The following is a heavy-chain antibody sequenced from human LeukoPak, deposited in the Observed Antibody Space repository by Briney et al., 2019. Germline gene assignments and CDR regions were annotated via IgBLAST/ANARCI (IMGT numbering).Heavy chain of an antibody. Sequence: GGSLRLSCAASGFTFSSYWMHWVRQAPGKGLVWVSRINSDGSSTSYADSVKGRFTISRDNAKNTLYLQMNSLRVEDTAVYYCARDFAYYDILTGFGEYYFDYWGQGTLVTVSS. CDR3: ARDFAYYDILTGFGEYYFDY. V-gene: IGHV3-74*01. CDR2: INSDGSST. J-gene: IGHJ4*02. D-gene: IGHD3-9*01. CDR1: GFTFSSYW.